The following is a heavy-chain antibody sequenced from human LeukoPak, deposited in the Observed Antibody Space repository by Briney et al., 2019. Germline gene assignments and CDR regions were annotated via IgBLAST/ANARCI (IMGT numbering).Heavy chain of an antibody. V-gene: IGHV4-59*01. CDR2: IYYSGNT. CDR1: GGSISSYY. D-gene: IGHD5-18*01. Sequence: SETLSLTCTVSGGSISSYYWSWIRQPPGKGLEWIGYIYYSGNTNYNPSLKSRVTISVDTPKNQFSLKLSSVTAADTVVYYCARAVSGYSYGFLYWGQGALVTVSS. J-gene: IGHJ4*02. CDR3: ARAVSGYSYGFLY.